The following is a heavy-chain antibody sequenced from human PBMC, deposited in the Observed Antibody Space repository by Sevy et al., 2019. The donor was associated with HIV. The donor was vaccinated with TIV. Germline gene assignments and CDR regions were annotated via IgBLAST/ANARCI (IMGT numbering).Heavy chain of an antibody. Sequence: ASVKVSCKASGYTFTSHGISWVRQAPGQGLEWVGWISTYNDDTKYAQKVQGRVTMTTDTSTSTVFMGLRSLRSDDTAIYYCAGDLPPLDYYGSGSYYSSDYWGQGTLVTVSS. CDR2: ISTYNDDT. CDR1: GYTFTSHG. D-gene: IGHD3-10*01. CDR3: AGDLPPLDYYGSGSYYSSDY. V-gene: IGHV1-18*01. J-gene: IGHJ4*02.